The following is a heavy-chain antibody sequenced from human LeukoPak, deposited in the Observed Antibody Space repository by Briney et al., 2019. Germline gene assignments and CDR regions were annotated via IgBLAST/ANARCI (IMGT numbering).Heavy chain of an antibody. Sequence: TSETLSLTCTVSGGSISSYYWSWIRQPPGKGLEWIGYIYYSGSTNYNPSLKSRVTISVDTSKNQFSLKLSSVTAAGTAVYYCARGLVVVAATSGWFDPWGQGTLVTVSS. CDR1: GGSISSYY. J-gene: IGHJ5*02. D-gene: IGHD2-15*01. V-gene: IGHV4-59*01. CDR3: ARGLVVVAATSGWFDP. CDR2: IYYSGST.